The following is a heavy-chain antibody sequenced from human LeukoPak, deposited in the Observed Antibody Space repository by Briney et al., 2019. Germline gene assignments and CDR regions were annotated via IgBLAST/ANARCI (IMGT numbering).Heavy chain of an antibody. D-gene: IGHD6-19*01. CDR3: ARKGAVAGRLHDAFDI. V-gene: IGHV3-7*01. CDR1: GFSFSNYW. J-gene: IGHJ3*02. CDR2: VKQDGGEK. Sequence: GGSLRLSCAASGFSFSNYWMSWVRQAPGKGLEWVANVKQDGGEKYYVDSVMGRFTISRDNPKNSLYLQMNSLRAEDTAVYYCARKGAVAGRLHDAFDIWGQGTMVTVSS.